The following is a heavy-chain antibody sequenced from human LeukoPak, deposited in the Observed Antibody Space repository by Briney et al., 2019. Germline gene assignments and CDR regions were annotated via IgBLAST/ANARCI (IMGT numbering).Heavy chain of an antibody. CDR1: GYTFTGYY. Sequence: GASVKVSCKASGYTFTGYYIHWVRQAAGQGLEWMGWINPNNGGTTYAQKFQGRVTMTEDTSTDTAYMELSSLRSEDTAVYYCATDLALKWELGYWGQGTLVTVSS. V-gene: IGHV1-2*02. CDR3: ATDLALKWELGY. J-gene: IGHJ4*02. CDR2: INPNNGGT. D-gene: IGHD1-26*01.